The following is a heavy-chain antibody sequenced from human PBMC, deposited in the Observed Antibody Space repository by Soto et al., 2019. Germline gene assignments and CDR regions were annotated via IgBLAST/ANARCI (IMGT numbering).Heavy chain of an antibody. CDR3: ATAVDTAMARRFDY. V-gene: IGHV1-24*01. J-gene: IGHJ4*02. Sequence: ASVRVSCKVSGYTLTELSMHWVRQAPGKGLEWMGGFDPEDGETIYAQKFQGRVTMTEDTSTDTAYMELSSLRSEDTAVYYCATAVDTAMARRFDYWGQGTLVTVSS. D-gene: IGHD5-18*01. CDR2: FDPEDGET. CDR1: GYTLTELS.